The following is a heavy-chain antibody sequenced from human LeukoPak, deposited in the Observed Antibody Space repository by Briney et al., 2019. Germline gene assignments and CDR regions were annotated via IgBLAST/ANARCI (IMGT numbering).Heavy chain of an antibody. Sequence: GGSLRLSCAASGFTFSYFAMNWVRQAPGKGLEWVSAISGSGGSTYYADSVKGRFTISRDNSKNTLYLQMNSLRAEDTAVYYCAKDPHPSDIVVVPAARSWGQGTLVTVSS. J-gene: IGHJ4*02. V-gene: IGHV3-23*01. D-gene: IGHD2-2*01. CDR3: AKDPHPSDIVVVPAARS. CDR2: ISGSGGST. CDR1: GFTFSYFA.